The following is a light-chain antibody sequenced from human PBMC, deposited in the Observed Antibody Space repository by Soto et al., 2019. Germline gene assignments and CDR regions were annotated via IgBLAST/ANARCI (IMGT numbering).Light chain of an antibody. CDR3: QQYYDWPPWT. CDR1: QSVSSN. J-gene: IGKJ1*01. CDR2: GAS. Sequence: VMTQSPATLSVSPGERATLSCRAAQSVSSNLAWYQQRPGQAPRLLIYGASTRATGIPARFNGSGSGTEFTLTISSLQSEDSAVYFCQQYYDWPPWTFGQETKLEI. V-gene: IGKV3-15*01.